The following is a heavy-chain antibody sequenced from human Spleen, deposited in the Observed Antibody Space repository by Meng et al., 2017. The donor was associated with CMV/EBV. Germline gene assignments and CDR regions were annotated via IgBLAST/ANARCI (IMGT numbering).Heavy chain of an antibody. D-gene: IGHD2-2*01. Sequence: GGSLRLSCAASGFPFSSYAMHWVRQSPGKGLEWVAVISYDGSQKYYSDSVKGRFTFSRDNSESTLYLQMNSLRAEDTAVYYCARAQNHLFMYQNWFDPWGQGTLVTVSS. V-gene: IGHV3-30*04. CDR1: GFPFSSYA. CDR3: ARAQNHLFMYQNWFDP. CDR2: ISYDGSQK. J-gene: IGHJ5*02.